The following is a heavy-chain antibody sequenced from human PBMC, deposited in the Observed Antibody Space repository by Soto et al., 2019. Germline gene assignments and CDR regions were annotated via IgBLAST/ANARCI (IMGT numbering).Heavy chain of an antibody. CDR1: GFTFSSYG. CDR3: AKLWFGELYPSDY. D-gene: IGHD3-10*01. Sequence: PGGSLRLSCAASGFTFSSYGMHWVRQAPGKGLEWVAVISYDGSNKYYADSVKGRFTISRDNPKNTLYLQMNSLRAEDTAVYYCAKLWFGELYPSDYWGQGTLVTVSS. V-gene: IGHV3-30*18. CDR2: ISYDGSNK. J-gene: IGHJ4*02.